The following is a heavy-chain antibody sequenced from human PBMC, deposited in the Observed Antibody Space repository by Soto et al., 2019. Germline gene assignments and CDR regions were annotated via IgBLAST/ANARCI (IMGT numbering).Heavy chain of an antibody. CDR2: IIPIFGTA. CDR1: GGTFSSYA. V-gene: IGHV1-69*13. J-gene: IGHJ6*02. Sequence: SVKVSCKASGGTFSSYAISWVRQAPGQGLEWMGGIIPIFGTANYAQKFQGRVTITADESTSTAYMELSSLRSEDTAVYYCARNTDCSSTSCYRRYYGMDVWGQGTTVTVSS. D-gene: IGHD2-2*01. CDR3: ARNTDCSSTSCYRRYYGMDV.